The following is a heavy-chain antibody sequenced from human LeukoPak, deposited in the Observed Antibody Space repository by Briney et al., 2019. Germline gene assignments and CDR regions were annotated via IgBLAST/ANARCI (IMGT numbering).Heavy chain of an antibody. CDR1: GFTFSDDY. CDR2: ISNSGSSI. CDR3: ARDWGEVLEHNYYYYGMDV. D-gene: IGHD1/OR15-1a*01. Sequence: PGGSLKLSCAASGFTFSDDYMSWIRQAPGKGLEWVSYISNSGSSIYYADSVKGRFTISRDNAKNSLYLQMNSLRAEDTAVYYCARDWGEVLEHNYYYYGMDVWGQGTTVTVSS. V-gene: IGHV3-11*01. J-gene: IGHJ6*02.